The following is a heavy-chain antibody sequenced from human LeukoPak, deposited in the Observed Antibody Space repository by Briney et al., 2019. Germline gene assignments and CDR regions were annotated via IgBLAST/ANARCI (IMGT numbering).Heavy chain of an antibody. CDR3: ARRPGN. V-gene: IGHV3-53*01. J-gene: IGHJ4*02. Sequence: PGGSLRLSCVASGFTFSDHYMSWVRQAPGKGLEWVSLIYSGGAIRYADSVKGRFTISRDSSKNTLFLQMNDLTVEDTARYYCARRPGNWGQGILVTVSS. CDR1: GFTFSDHY. D-gene: IGHD1-14*01. CDR2: IYSGGAI.